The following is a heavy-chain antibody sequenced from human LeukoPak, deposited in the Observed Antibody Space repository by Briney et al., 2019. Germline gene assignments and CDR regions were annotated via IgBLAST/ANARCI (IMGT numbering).Heavy chain of an antibody. CDR1: GFTFSSYW. Sequence: QPGGSLRLSCAASGFTFSSYWMSWVRQAPGKGLEWVANIKQDGSEKYYVDSVKGRFTISRDNAKNSLYLQMNSLRAEDTAVYYCARGSGAGTTQWVYYYYMDVWGKGTTVTISS. V-gene: IGHV3-7*01. CDR3: ARGSGAGTTQWVYYYYMDV. D-gene: IGHD1-1*01. J-gene: IGHJ6*03. CDR2: IKQDGSEK.